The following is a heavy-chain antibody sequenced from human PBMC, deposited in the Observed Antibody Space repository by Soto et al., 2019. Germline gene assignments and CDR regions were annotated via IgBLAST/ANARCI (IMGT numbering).Heavy chain of an antibody. Sequence: EAHLVESGGGLVQPGGSLRLSCAASGLAVSKNYMSWVRRAPGKGLEWVSIIYTGGDTYYADSVKGRFTISRDNSKNTVYLQMNSLRSEDTAVYVCARDRFCCDYGDSEIENCSDFWGQGTRVSVSS. V-gene: IGHV3-66*01. D-gene: IGHD4-17*01. J-gene: IGHJ4*02. CDR1: GLAVSKNY. CDR2: IYTGGDT. CDR3: ARDRFCCDYGDSEIENCSDF.